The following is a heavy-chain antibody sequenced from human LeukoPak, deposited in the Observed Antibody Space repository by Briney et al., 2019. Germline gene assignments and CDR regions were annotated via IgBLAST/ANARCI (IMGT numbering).Heavy chain of an antibody. CDR3: ARDLLSGYSGYAPGY. D-gene: IGHD5-12*01. CDR1: GFAFSFSA. Sequence: PGGSLRLSCEASGFAFSFSAMTWVRQAPGTGLEWVSTINANAINTYYAASVKGRFTISRDNSKSTLYLQLNSLRAEDTAVYYCARDLLSGYSGYAPGYWGQGTLVTVSS. CDR2: INANAINT. V-gene: IGHV3-23*01. J-gene: IGHJ4*02.